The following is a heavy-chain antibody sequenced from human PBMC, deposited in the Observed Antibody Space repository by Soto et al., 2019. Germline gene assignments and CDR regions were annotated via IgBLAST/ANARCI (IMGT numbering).Heavy chain of an antibody. CDR3: ATDGKYPSSKFYFDS. CDR2: ISGSGGST. Sequence: PGGSLRLSCAASGFTFSSYDMSWVRQAPGKGLEWVSAISGSGGSTYYADSVKGRFTISRDNSKDTLYLQMNSLRAEDAAVYFCATDGKYPSSKFYFDSWGQGTLVTVSS. D-gene: IGHD6-6*01. V-gene: IGHV3-23*01. J-gene: IGHJ4*02. CDR1: GFTFSSYD.